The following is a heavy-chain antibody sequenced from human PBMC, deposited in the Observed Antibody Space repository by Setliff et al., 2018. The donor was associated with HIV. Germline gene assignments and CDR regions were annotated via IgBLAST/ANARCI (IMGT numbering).Heavy chain of an antibody. CDR3: ARDRLPKWGSHYTY. CDR1: GYTFTSYG. Sequence: ASVKVSCKASGYTFTSYGITWVRQAPGQGLEWMGWINAYNGNTDYAQELQGRVTMTTDTSTSTVYMELRSLRSDDTAVYYCARDRLPKWGSHYTYWGQGTMVTSPQ. V-gene: IGHV1-18*01. J-gene: IGHJ4*02. CDR2: INAYNGNT. D-gene: IGHD3-3*01.